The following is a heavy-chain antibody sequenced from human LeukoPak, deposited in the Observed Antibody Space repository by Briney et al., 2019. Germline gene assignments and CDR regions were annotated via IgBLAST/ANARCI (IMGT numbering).Heavy chain of an antibody. CDR3: ARAMDGITIFGVVISYYGMDV. D-gene: IGHD3-3*01. CDR1: GYTFTSYY. V-gene: IGHV1-46*01. J-gene: IGHJ6*02. CDR2: INPSGGST. Sequence: ASVKVSCKASGYTFTSYYMHRVRQAPGQGLEWMGIINPSGGSTSYAQKFQGRVTMTRDTSTSTVYMELSSLRSEDTAVYYCARAMDGITIFGVVISYYGMDVWGQGTTVTVSS.